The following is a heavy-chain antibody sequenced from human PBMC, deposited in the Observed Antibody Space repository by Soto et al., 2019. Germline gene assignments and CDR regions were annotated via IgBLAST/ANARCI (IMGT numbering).Heavy chain of an antibody. CDR2: IRSKAYGGTT. J-gene: IGHJ4*02. V-gene: IGHV3-49*03. D-gene: IGHD2-8*01. Sequence: PGGSLRLSCTASGFTFGDYAMSWFRQAPGKGLEWVGFIRSKAYGGTTEYAASVKGRFTISRDDSKSIAYLQMNSLKTEDTAVYYCTRGVHCTNGVCYSYWGQGTLVTVSS. CDR1: GFTFGDYA. CDR3: TRGVHCTNGVCYSY.